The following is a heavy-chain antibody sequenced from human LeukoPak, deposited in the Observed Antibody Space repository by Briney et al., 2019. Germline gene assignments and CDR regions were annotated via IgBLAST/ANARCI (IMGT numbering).Heavy chain of an antibody. V-gene: IGHV4-59*01. Sequence: SETLPLTCTVSGGSISSYYWSWIRQPPGKGLEWIGYIYYSGSTNYNPSLKSRVTISVDTSKNQFSLKLSSVTAADTAVYYCARDIAAAGHFDYWGQGTLVTVSS. CDR1: GGSISSYY. J-gene: IGHJ4*02. CDR3: ARDIAAAGHFDY. D-gene: IGHD6-13*01. CDR2: IYYSGST.